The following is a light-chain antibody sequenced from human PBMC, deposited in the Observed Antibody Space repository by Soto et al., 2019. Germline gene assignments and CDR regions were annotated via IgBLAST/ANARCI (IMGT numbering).Light chain of an antibody. V-gene: IGLV1-51*01. CDR2: DND. Sequence: QSVLTQPPSVSAAPGQTVTLSCSGSSSNIGNNYVSWYQQLPGTAPKLLIYDNDKRPSGIPDRFSGSKSGTSGTLGITGLQNGDEADYYCGAWDSSLKAVVFGGGTKVTVL. CDR3: GAWDSSLKAVV. J-gene: IGLJ3*02. CDR1: SSNIGNNY.